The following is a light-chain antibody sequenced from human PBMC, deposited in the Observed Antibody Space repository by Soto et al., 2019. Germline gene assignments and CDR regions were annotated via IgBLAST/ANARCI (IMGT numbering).Light chain of an antibody. V-gene: IGKV1-6*01. J-gene: IGKJ1*01. CDR1: QGIRDD. CDR3: LQDYNYPWT. Sequence: AIPMTQYPSSLSASLLQRVPIXYRASQGIRDDLGWYQQKPGKAPKLLIYAASSLQSGVPSRFSGSGSGTDFTLTISSLQPEDFATYYCLQDYNYPWTFGQGTKV. CDR2: AAS.